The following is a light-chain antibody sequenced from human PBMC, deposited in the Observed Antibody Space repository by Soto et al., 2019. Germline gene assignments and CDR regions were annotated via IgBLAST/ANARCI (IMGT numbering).Light chain of an antibody. CDR3: GAWDGSLSVVL. CDR2: DSD. J-gene: IGLJ2*01. CDR1: SANIGSNY. V-gene: IGLV1-51*01. Sequence: QSVLTQPPSVSAAPGQKVTISCSGSSANIGSNYVSWYQHLQGTAPKLVIYDSDRRPSEIPDRFSGSKSGTSATLDITGLQTGDEADYYCGAWDGSLSVVLFGGGTKLTVL.